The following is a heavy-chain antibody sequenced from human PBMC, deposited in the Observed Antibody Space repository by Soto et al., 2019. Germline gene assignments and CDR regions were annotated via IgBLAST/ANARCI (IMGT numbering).Heavy chain of an antibody. V-gene: IGHV3-23*01. Sequence: GGSLRLSCAASGFTFSNYDMSWVRQAPGKGLEWVSGISGSGGSTYYADSVKGRFTISRDNSKNTLYLQMNSLRAEDTAVYYCAKVYGDYGWFDPWGQGTLVTVSS. CDR2: ISGSGGST. D-gene: IGHD4-17*01. CDR1: GFTFSNYD. J-gene: IGHJ5*02. CDR3: AKVYGDYGWFDP.